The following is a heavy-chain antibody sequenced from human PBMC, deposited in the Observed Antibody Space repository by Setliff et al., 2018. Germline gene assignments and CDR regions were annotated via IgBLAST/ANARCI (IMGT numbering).Heavy chain of an antibody. V-gene: IGHV7-4-1*02. Sequence: ASVKVSCKASGYTFTSYAMNWVRQAPGQGLEWMGWINTNTGNPTYAQGFTGWFVFSLDTSVSTAYLQTSSLKAEDTAVYYCASSGYDVGGAFDIWGQGTMFTVSS. CDR3: ASSGYDVGGAFDI. CDR2: INTNTGNP. CDR1: GYTFTSYA. D-gene: IGHD5-12*01. J-gene: IGHJ3*02.